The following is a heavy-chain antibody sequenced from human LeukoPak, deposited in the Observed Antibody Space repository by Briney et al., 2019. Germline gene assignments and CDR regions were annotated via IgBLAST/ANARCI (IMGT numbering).Heavy chain of an antibody. CDR2: ISGSGGST. CDR3: ARDQVPGQY. J-gene: IGHJ4*02. CDR1: AFTFSSFV. V-gene: IGHV3-23*01. Sequence: TGGSLRLSCAASAFTFSSFVMSWVRQAPGKGLEWVSAISGSGGSTFYADSVKGRFTISRDNSKNTLYLQMSILRAEDTAVYYCARDQVPGQYWGQGTLVTVSS.